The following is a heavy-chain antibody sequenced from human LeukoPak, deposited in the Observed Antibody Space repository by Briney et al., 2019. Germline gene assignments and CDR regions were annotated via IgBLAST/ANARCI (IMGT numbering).Heavy chain of an antibody. Sequence: GGSLRLSCAASGFTFSSYGMHWVRQAPGKGLEWVALISYDGSNNHYADSVKGRFIISRDDSKNTLYLQMNSLRAEDTAVYYCARGDDSSSPDYWGQGTLVTVSS. CDR2: ISYDGSNN. D-gene: IGHD6-6*01. V-gene: IGHV3-30*03. J-gene: IGHJ4*02. CDR1: GFTFSSYG. CDR3: ARGDDSSSPDY.